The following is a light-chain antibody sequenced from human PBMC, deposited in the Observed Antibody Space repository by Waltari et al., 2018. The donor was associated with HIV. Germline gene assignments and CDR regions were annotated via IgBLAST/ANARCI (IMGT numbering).Light chain of an antibody. CDR1: SNAVGGYNY. J-gene: IGLJ3*02. V-gene: IGLV2-14*03. CDR3: ESYTSTSVWV. Sequence: QSALTQPASVSGSPGQSITLPCTGSSNAVGGYNYVAWYQQHPGKAPRLMIYDVSTRPSGVSDRFSGSKSGDTASLTISGRQPEDEADYYCESYTSTSVWVFGGGTRLTVL. CDR2: DVS.